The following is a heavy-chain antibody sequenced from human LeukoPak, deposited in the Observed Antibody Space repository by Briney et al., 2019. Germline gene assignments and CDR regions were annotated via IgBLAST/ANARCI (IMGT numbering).Heavy chain of an antibody. V-gene: IGHV4-4*08. CDR2: IYSSGST. CDR3: ARRNVFDI. CDR1: VCSITGYH. J-gene: IGHJ3*02. Sequence: SETLSLTCTVSVCSITGYHWRWIRQPPGKGLEWIGYIYSSGSTEYKPSLKSRATISADTSKNQFSLKLTSVTAADTAIYYGARRNVFDIWGQGTMVTVSS.